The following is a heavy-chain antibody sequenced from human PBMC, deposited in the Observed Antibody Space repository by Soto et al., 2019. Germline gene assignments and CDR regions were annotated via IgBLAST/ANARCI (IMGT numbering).Heavy chain of an antibody. V-gene: IGHV5-51*01. Sequence: PGESLKISCKGSGYSFTSYWIGWVRQMPGKGLEWMGIIYPGDSDTRYSPSFQGQVTISADKSISTAYLQWSSLKASDTAMYYCARYNDILTRYPAKYYYYYSGMDVWGQGTTVTVSS. D-gene: IGHD3-9*01. CDR2: IYPGDSDT. J-gene: IGHJ6*02. CDR3: ARYNDILTRYPAKYYYYYSGMDV. CDR1: GYSFTSYW.